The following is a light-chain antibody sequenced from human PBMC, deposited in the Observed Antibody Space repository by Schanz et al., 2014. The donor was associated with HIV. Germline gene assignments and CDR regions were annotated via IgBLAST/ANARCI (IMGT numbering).Light chain of an antibody. CDR1: QGVGSY. J-gene: IGKJ1*01. CDR2: DAS. CDR3: QHYGTSRT. V-gene: IGKV3-11*01. Sequence: EIVLTQSPATLSLSLGERATLSCRASQGVGSYLAWYQQKPGLPPRLVIYDASNRASDIPVRFSGSGSGTDFTLTISSVGPEDFAVYYCQHYGTSRTFGQGTKVEI.